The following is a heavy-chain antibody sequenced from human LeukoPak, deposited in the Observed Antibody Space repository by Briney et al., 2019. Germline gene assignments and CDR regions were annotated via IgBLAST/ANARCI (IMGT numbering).Heavy chain of an antibody. V-gene: IGHV4-39*01. CDR2: IYYSGST. D-gene: IGHD3-22*01. CDR3: ARHPGLYYDSSGYLDY. J-gene: IGHJ4*02. CDR1: GGSISSSSYY. Sequence: SETLSLTCTVSGGSISSSSYYWGWIRQPPGKGLEWIGSIYYSGSTYYNPSLKSRVTISVDTSKNQFSLKLSSVTAADTAVYYCARHPGLYYDSSGYLDYWGQGTLVTVSS.